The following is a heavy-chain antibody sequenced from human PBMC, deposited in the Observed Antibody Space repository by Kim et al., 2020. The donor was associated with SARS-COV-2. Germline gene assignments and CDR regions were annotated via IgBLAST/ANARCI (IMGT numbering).Heavy chain of an antibody. Sequence: SETLSLTCTVSGGSFSCGDCFWAWIRQPPGKGLEWIGTIFYNGGNTYHNPSLKSRIAIPVDTTKKQFSLRLSSVTAADTAIYYCARRRPAANPHYFTYWGQGVRVTVSS. V-gene: IGHV4-39*01. D-gene: IGHD6-25*01. CDR3: ARRRPAANPHYFTY. CDR1: GGSFSCGDCF. J-gene: IGHJ4*02. CDR2: IFYNGGNT.